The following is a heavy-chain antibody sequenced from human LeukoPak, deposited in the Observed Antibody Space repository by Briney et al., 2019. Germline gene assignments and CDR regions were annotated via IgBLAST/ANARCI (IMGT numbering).Heavy chain of an antibody. CDR3: ASSWFGEEDAFDI. D-gene: IGHD3-10*01. CDR1: GFTVSSNY. Sequence: GGSLRLSCAASGFTVSSNYMSWVRQAPGKGLEWVSVIYSGGSTYYADSVKGRFTISRDNSKNMLYLQMNSLRAEDTAVYYCASSWFGEEDAFDIWGQGTMVTVSS. CDR2: IYSGGST. J-gene: IGHJ3*02. V-gene: IGHV3-66*01.